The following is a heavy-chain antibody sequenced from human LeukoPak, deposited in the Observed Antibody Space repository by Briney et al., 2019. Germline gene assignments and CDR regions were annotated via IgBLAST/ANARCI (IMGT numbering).Heavy chain of an antibody. Sequence: SETLSLTCTVSGGSISSSSYNWGWIRQPPGKGLEWIGSIYYSGSTYYNPSLKSRVTISVDTSKNQFSLKLSSVTAADTAVYYCARLANRGQWLMSFDFDYWGQGTLVTVSS. V-gene: IGHV4-39*01. J-gene: IGHJ4*02. CDR1: GGSISSSSYN. CDR3: ARLANRGQWLMSFDFDY. D-gene: IGHD6-19*01. CDR2: IYYSGST.